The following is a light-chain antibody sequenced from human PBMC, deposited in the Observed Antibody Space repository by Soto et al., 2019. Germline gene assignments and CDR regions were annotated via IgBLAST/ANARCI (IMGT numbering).Light chain of an antibody. CDR2: GTS. Sequence: EIVLTQSPGTLSVSPGERATLSCRASQTISRNNLAWYQQKPGQAPSLLIYGTSSRATGIPDRFSGSGSGTDFTLTISRLEPEDSAMYYCQQFGSWTFGQGTKVEI. J-gene: IGKJ1*01. V-gene: IGKV3-20*01. CDR3: QQFGSWT. CDR1: QTISRNN.